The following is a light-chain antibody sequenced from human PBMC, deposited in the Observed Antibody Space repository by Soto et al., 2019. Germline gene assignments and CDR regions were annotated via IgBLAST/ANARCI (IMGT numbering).Light chain of an antibody. CDR1: QSISDW. V-gene: IGKV1-5*01. Sequence: DIQMTQSPSTLSASVGDRVTITCRASQSISDWLAWYQQKPGKAPKLLIYDASSLESGVPSRFSGSGSGTEFTLTISSLQPDDFATYYCQQYNSYTFGRGTRLEIK. J-gene: IGKJ5*01. CDR2: DAS. CDR3: QQYNSYT.